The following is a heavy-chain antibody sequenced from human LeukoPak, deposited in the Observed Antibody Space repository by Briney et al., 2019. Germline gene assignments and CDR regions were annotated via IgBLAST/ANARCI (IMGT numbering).Heavy chain of an antibody. D-gene: IGHD3-9*01. J-gene: IGHJ4*02. CDR2: INHSGST. CDR3: ARGVASPILRYFDWLLYPSFDY. Sequence: SETLSLTCAVYGGSFSGYYWSWIRQPPGKGLEWIGEINHSGSTNYNPSLKSRVTISVDTSKIQFSLKLSSVTAADTAVYYCARGVASPILRYFDWLLYPSFDYWGQGTLVTVSS. CDR1: GGSFSGYY. V-gene: IGHV4-34*01.